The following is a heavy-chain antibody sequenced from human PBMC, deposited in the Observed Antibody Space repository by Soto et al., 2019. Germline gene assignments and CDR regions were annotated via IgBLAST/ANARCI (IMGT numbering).Heavy chain of an antibody. Sequence: PGGSLRLSCADSGLSFSSYGMHWVRQAPGEGLEWVAAISYDGSNKNYLASVKGRFTISRDNSKNTLYLQMNSLRAEDTAVYYCAKLTGWFGAFDIWGQGTMVTVSS. CDR2: ISYDGSNK. CDR1: GLSFSSYG. D-gene: IGHD3-10*01. V-gene: IGHV3-30*18. CDR3: AKLTGWFGAFDI. J-gene: IGHJ3*02.